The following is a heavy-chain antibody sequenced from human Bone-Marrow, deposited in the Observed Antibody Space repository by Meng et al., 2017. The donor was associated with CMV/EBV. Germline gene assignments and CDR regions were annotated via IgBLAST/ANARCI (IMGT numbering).Heavy chain of an antibody. CDR2: IYYSGST. J-gene: IGHJ4*01. Sequence: GSLRLSCTVSGGSVSSGSYYWSWIRQPPGKGLEWIGYIYYSGSTNYNPSLKSRVTISVDTSKNQFSLKLSSVTAADTAVYYCASRRDGYKYYFDNWGHGTRVTVSS. D-gene: IGHD5-24*01. V-gene: IGHV4-61*01. CDR3: ASRRDGYKYYFDN. CDR1: GGSVSSGSYY.